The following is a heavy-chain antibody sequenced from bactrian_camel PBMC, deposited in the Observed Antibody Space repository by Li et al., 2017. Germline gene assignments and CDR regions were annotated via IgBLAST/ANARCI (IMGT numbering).Heavy chain of an antibody. V-gene: IGHV3S53*01. J-gene: IGHJ6*01. CDR1: TYSSCRYS. CDR3: AADTHGWRGSYCRSTLLGY. Sequence: VQLVESGGGSVQAGGSLRLSCVASTYSSCRYSMSRYRQAPGKEREFVSDIDSVGTTSYADSVKGRSTISRGNAKNTVYLQMNSLKPEDTAVYYCAADTHGWRGSYCRSTLLGYWGQGTQVTVS. D-gene: IGHD2*01. CDR2: IDSVGTT.